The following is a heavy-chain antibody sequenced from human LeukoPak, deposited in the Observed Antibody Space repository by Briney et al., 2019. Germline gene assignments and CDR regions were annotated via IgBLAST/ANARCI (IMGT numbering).Heavy chain of an antibody. CDR1: GFTFTTYS. V-gene: IGHV3-48*01. Sequence: GGSLRLSCAASGFTFTTYSMNWVRQAPGEGLEWVSYISSSSTTIYYADSVKGRFTISRDNAKNSLYLQMNSLRAEDTAVYYCARGLYDCSSTSCYFGFDPWGQGTLVTVSS. CDR2: ISSSSTTI. CDR3: ARGLYDCSSTSCYFGFDP. J-gene: IGHJ5*02. D-gene: IGHD2-2*01.